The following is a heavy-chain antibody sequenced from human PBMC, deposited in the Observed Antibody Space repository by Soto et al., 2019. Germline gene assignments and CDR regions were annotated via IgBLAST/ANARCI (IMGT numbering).Heavy chain of an antibody. CDR3: ARFVRRTTYYFDY. D-gene: IGHD1-1*01. J-gene: IGHJ4*02. Sequence: QVQLQESGPGLVKPSQTLSLTCTVSGGSISSGGYYWSWIRQHPGKGLEWIGYIYYSGSTYYNPSLKSRVTIAVDTSKNQFSLKLSSVTAADTAVYYCARFVRRTTYYFDYWGQGTLVTVSS. V-gene: IGHV4-31*03. CDR2: IYYSGST. CDR1: GGSISSGGYY.